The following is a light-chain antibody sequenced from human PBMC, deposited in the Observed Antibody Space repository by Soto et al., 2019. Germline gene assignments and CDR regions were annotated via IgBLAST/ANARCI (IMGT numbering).Light chain of an antibody. CDR2: DAS. CDR3: QQYGTSPRT. V-gene: IGKV3-20*01. J-gene: IGKJ1*01. Sequence: EIVLTQSPGTLSLSPGERATLSCRASQSVSSNYLAWYQQKPGQAPRLVIYDASNRATGMPDRFSGSGSGTGFALTISRLEPEDFAVYYCQQYGTSPRTFGQGTKV. CDR1: QSVSSNY.